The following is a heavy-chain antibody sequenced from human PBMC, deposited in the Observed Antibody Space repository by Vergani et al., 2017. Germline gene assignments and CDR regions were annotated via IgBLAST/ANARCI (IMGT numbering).Heavy chain of an antibody. J-gene: IGHJ5*02. CDR3: ARGPPPGSSYNWFDP. CDR1: GGSFSGYY. Sequence: QVQLPQWGAGLLKPSETLSLTCAVHGGSFSGYYWSWIRQPPGKGLEWIGEINHSGSTNYNPSLKSRVTISVDTSKNQFSLKLSAVTAADTAVYYCARGPPPGSSYNWFDPWGQGTLVTVSS. V-gene: IGHV4-34*01. CDR2: INHSGST. D-gene: IGHD3-10*01.